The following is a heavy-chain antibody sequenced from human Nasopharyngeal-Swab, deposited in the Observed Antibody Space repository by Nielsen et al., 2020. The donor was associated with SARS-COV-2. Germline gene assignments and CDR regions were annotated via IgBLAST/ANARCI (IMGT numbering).Heavy chain of an antibody. J-gene: IGHJ4*02. Sequence: GESLKISCAASGFTFSSYAMSWVRQAPGKGLEWVSVIYSGGSSTYYADSVKGRFTISRDNSKNTLYLQMNSLRAEDTAVYYCAIRSGRSCYWGQGTLVTVSS. CDR1: GFTFSSYA. CDR2: IYSGGSST. D-gene: IGHD2-15*01. V-gene: IGHV3-23*03. CDR3: AIRSGRSCY.